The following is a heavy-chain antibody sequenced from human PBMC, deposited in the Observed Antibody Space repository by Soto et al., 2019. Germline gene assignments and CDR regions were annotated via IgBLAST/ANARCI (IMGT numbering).Heavy chain of an antibody. CDR2: ISGRGGST. CDR3: AKDEKTAVAGTGFY. J-gene: IGHJ4*02. Sequence: GGSLRLSCAASGFTFSSYAMSWVRQAPGKGLEWVSAISGRGGSTYYADSVKGRFTISRDNSKNTLYLQMNSLRAEDTAVYYCAKDEKTAVAGTGFYWGQGTLVTAPQ. CDR1: GFTFSSYA. D-gene: IGHD6-19*01. V-gene: IGHV3-23*01.